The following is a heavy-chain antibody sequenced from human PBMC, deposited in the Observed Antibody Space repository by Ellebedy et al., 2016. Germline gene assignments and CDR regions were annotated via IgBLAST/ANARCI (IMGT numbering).Heavy chain of an antibody. CDR1: GDSVSSNSAA. D-gene: IGHD6-13*01. CDR3: ARDGDSSSWSKFDY. J-gene: IGHJ4*02. CDR2: TYYRSKWYN. Sequence: SQTLSLTXXISGDSVSSNSAAWNWIRQFPSRGLEWLGRTYYRSKWYNDYAVSVKSRITINPDTSKNQFSLQLNSVTPEDTAVYYCARDGDSSSWSKFDYWGQGTLVTVSS. V-gene: IGHV6-1*01.